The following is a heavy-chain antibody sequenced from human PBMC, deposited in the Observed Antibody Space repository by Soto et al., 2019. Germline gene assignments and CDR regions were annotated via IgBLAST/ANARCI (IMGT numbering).Heavy chain of an antibody. CDR2: ISAYNGNT. V-gene: IGHV1-18*01. Sequence: QVQLVQSGAEVKKPGASVKVSCKASGYTFTSYGISWVRQAPGQGLEWMGWISAYNGNTNYAQKLQGRVTMTTDTXTXXAYMELRSLRSDDTAVYYCARDSHLWELPSHGMDVWGQGTTVTVSS. D-gene: IGHD1-26*01. CDR3: ARDSHLWELPSHGMDV. J-gene: IGHJ6*02. CDR1: GYTFTSYG.